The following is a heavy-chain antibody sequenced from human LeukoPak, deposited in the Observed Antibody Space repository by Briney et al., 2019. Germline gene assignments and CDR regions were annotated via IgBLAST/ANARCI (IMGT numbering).Heavy chain of an antibody. Sequence: AASVKVSCKASGYTFTSYGISWVRQAPGQGLEWMGWISAYNGNTNYAQKLQGRVTMTTDTSTSTAYMELRSLRSDDTAVYYCARDGSVTTMSYYYYYGTDVWGQGTTVTVSS. J-gene: IGHJ6*02. CDR3: ARDGSVTTMSYYYYYGTDV. CDR1: GYTFTSYG. CDR2: ISAYNGNT. D-gene: IGHD4-11*01. V-gene: IGHV1-18*01.